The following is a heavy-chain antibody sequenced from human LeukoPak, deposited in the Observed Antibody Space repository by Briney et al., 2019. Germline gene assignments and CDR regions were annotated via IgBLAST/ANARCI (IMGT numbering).Heavy chain of an antibody. CDR3: ARTRVGAVDY. CDR2: INPSGGST. CDR1: GYTFTSYY. V-gene: IGHV1-46*01. Sequence: ASVKVSCKASGYTFTSYYMHWVRQAPGQGLEWMGIINPSGGSTNYTQKLQGRVTMTTDTSTSTAYMELRSLRSDDTAVYYCARTRVGAVDYWGQGTLVTVSS. D-gene: IGHD1-26*01. J-gene: IGHJ4*02.